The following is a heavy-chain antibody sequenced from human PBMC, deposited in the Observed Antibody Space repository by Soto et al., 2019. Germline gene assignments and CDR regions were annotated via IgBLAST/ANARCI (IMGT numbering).Heavy chain of an antibody. D-gene: IGHD4-4*01. CDR1: GGSISSGDYY. CDR2: IYYSGST. Sequence: SETLSLTCTVSGGSISSGDYYWSWIRQPPGKGLEWIGYIYYSGSTYYNPSLKSRVTISVDTSKNQFSLKLSSVTAADTAVYYCARASADDSNHPYYYYGMDVWGQGTTVTVSS. V-gene: IGHV4-30-4*01. J-gene: IGHJ6*02. CDR3: ARASADDSNHPYYYYGMDV.